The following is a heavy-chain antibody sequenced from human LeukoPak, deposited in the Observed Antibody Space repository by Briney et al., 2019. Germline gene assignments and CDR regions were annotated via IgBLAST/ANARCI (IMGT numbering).Heavy chain of an antibody. CDR2: INPNSGGT. V-gene: IGHV1-2*02. CDR3: ARGDYGGNFDY. Sequence: ASVKVSCKASGGTFSSYAISWVRQAPGQGLEWMGWINPNSGGTNYAQKFQGRVTMTRDTSISTAYMELSRLRSDDTAVYYCARGDYGGNFDYWGQGTLVTVSS. CDR1: GGTFSSYA. J-gene: IGHJ4*02. D-gene: IGHD4-23*01.